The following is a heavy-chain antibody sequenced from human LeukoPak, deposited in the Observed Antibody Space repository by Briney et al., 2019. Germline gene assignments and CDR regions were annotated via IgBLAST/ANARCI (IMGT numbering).Heavy chain of an antibody. CDR2: TYYTSKLNT. J-gene: IGHJ3*01. CDR1: GDSVSTSGVA. D-gene: IGHD6-25*01. V-gene: IGHV6-1*01. CDR3: ARGRASAFDV. Sequence: SQTLSLTCAISGDSVSTSGVAWNWVRQSPSRGLEWLGRTYYTSKLNTDYAVSVKSRIVVNPGTSKNQFSLQLNSVTSEDTAVYYCARGRASAFDVWGQGTMVTVSS.